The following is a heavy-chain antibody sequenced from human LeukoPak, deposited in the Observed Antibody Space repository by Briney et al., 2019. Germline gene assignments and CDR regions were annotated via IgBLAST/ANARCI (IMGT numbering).Heavy chain of an antibody. D-gene: IGHD5-12*01. V-gene: IGHV3-49*04. CDR3: ARESPSGYY. J-gene: IGHJ4*02. CDR1: GFTFGDYA. Sequence: GGSLRLSCTASGFTFGDYAMSWVRQAPGKGLEWVGFIRSKAYGGTTEYAASVKGRFTISRDNAKNSLYLQMNSLRAEDTAVYYCARESPSGYYWGQGTLVTVSS. CDR2: IRSKAYGGTT.